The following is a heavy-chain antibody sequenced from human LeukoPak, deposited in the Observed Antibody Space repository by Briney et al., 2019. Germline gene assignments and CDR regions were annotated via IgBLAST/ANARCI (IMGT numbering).Heavy chain of an antibody. D-gene: IGHD2-2*01. J-gene: IGHJ4*02. Sequence: PSETLSLTCTVSGGSISSSSYYWGWIRQPPGKGLEWIGSIYYSGSTYYNPSLKSRVTISVDKSKNQFSLKLSSVTAADTAVYYCARRTLVVVVPAAFDYWGQGTLVTVSS. CDR3: ARRTLVVVVPAAFDY. V-gene: IGHV4-39*07. CDR2: IYYSGST. CDR1: GGSISSSSYY.